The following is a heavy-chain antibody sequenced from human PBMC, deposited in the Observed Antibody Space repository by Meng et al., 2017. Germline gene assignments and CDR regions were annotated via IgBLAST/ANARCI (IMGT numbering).Heavy chain of an antibody. CDR3: ARGDYDGLAY. CDR2: SYYSGST. J-gene: IGHJ4*02. CDR1: GGSINSDDYY. Sequence: GQLQESVPGLVKPSQTRSLTCTVSGGSINSDDYYWSWIRQHPGKGLEWIGFSYYSGSTYYNPSLKSRVSISVDTSKTQFSLKVTSVTAADTAVYYCARGDYDGLAYWGQGTLVTVSS. V-gene: IGHV4-31*03. D-gene: IGHD4-17*01.